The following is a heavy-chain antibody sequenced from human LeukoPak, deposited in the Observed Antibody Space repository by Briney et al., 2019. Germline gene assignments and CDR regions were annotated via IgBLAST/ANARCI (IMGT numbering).Heavy chain of an antibody. Sequence: GGSLRLSCAASGFTFSSYWMHWVRQAPGKGLVWVSRINSDGSTTNYADSVKGRFTISRDNAKNTLYLQMNSLRGEDTAVYYCARGWEFGAFDIWGQGTMVTVSS. J-gene: IGHJ3*02. CDR3: ARGWEFGAFDI. V-gene: IGHV3-74*01. D-gene: IGHD1-26*01. CDR2: INSDGSTT. CDR1: GFTFSSYW.